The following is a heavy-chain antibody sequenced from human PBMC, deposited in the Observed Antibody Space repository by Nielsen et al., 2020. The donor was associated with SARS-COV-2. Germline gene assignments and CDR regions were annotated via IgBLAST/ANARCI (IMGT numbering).Heavy chain of an antibody. CDR2: ISADGTND. V-gene: IGHV3-30*04. D-gene: IGHD2-2*01. Sequence: GESLKISCAASGFTFSSHAMHWVRPAPGKGLEWLTIISADGTNDHYADSVRGRFTISRDNSKNTLYLHLNSLRPEDTAVYFCARETIDFTSSFVDNWGQGTLVTVSP. CDR1: GFTFSSHA. J-gene: IGHJ4*02. CDR3: ARETIDFTSSFVDN.